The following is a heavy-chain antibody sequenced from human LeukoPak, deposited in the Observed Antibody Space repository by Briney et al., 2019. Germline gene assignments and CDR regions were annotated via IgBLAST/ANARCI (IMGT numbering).Heavy chain of an antibody. D-gene: IGHD3-9*01. V-gene: IGHV1-8*01. J-gene: IGHJ6*02. CDR3: ARALTGGYGMDV. CDR2: MNPNSGNT. CDR1: GYTFTNYD. Sequence: EASVKVSCKASGYTFTNYDINWVRQATGQGLEWMGWMNPNSGNTGYAQSLQGRVTMTRNTSITTAYMELSSLRSEDTAIYYCARALTGGYGMDVWGQGTTVIVSS.